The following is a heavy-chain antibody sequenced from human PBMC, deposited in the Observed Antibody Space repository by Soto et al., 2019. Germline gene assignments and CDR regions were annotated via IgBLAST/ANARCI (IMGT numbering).Heavy chain of an antibody. CDR1: GGTFSSYA. J-gene: IGHJ4*02. Sequence: QVQLVQSGAEVRQPASSVKVSCKTSGGTFSSYAISWVRQAPGQGLEWMGGIVPIVDTSTYAQKFQGRVTITAYESTSTVYRELSSLRSDDTAVYYCVRVVAIPGYPDNWGQGTLVTVSS. CDR2: IVPIVDTS. CDR3: VRVVAIPGYPDN. V-gene: IGHV1-69*12. D-gene: IGHD5-12*01.